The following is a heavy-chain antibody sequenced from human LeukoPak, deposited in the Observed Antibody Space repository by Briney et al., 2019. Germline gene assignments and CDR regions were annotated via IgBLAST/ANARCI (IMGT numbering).Heavy chain of an antibody. CDR2: INPNSGDT. V-gene: IGHV1-8*01. CDR3: ARGYSYVYNY. Sequence: ASVKVSCKASGYTFTSHDINWVRQAPGQGLEWMGWINPNSGDTGYAKKFQGKVTMTRNTSIGTAYMEVSSLRSEDTAVYYCARGYSYVYNYWGQGTLVTVSS. J-gene: IGHJ4*02. CDR1: GYTFTSHD. D-gene: IGHD5-18*01.